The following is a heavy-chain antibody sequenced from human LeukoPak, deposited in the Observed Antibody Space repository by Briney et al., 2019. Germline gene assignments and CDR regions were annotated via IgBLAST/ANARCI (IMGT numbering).Heavy chain of an antibody. CDR1: GGSISSGGYY. D-gene: IGHD3-9*01. V-gene: IGHV4-31*03. CDR3: ARVGYFDLLLDY. J-gene: IGHJ4*02. CDR2: IYYSGTT. Sequence: SETLSLTCTVSGGSISSGGYYWSWIRQHPGTGLEWIGYIYYSGTTYYNPSLKSRVTISVDTSKNQLSLKLSSVTAADTAVYYCARVGYFDLLLDYWGQGTLVTVSS.